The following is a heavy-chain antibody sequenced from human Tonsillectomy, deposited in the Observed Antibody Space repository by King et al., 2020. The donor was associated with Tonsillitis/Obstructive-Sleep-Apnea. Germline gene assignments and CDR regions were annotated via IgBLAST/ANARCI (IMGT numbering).Heavy chain of an antibody. J-gene: IGHJ6*03. V-gene: IGHV1-69*09. CDR3: AGVAYYYFYYMYF. D-gene: IGHD2-21*01. CDR1: GGTFNTYA. Sequence: VQLVQSGAEVKKPGSSVKVSCKTSGGTFNTYAISWVRQAPGQGLEWMGRIIPILRITNYAQKFQGRVTITADKSTSTAYMELSSLRSDDTAVYYCAGVAYYYFYYMYFWGEGTTVTVSS. CDR2: IIPILRIT.